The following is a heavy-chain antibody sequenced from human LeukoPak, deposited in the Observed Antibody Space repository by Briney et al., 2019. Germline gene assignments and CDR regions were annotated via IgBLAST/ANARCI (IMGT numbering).Heavy chain of an antibody. Sequence: PSQTLSHTCTVSGGSISSGSYYWSWIRQPAGKELEWIGRIYTSGSTNYNPSLKSRVTISVDTSKNQFSLKLSSVTAADTAVYYCARNTGRIAAAGFDYWGQGTLVTVSS. CDR2: IYTSGST. CDR3: ARNTGRIAAAGFDY. D-gene: IGHD6-13*01. J-gene: IGHJ4*02. V-gene: IGHV4-61*02. CDR1: GGSISSGSYY.